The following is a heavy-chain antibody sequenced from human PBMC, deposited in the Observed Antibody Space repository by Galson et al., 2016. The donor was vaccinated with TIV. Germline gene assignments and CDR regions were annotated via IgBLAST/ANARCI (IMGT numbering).Heavy chain of an antibody. CDR1: DGSITGYY. Sequence: TLSLTCTISDGSITGYYWSWVRQSAGKGLEWIGRIYSSGGTNHNPSLQRRVTMSVDTSKNHLTLKMTSVTAADTAVYYCVRDSGIAMPGTAGDVWGQGTTVIVTS. CDR2: IYSSGGT. D-gene: IGHD6-19*01. V-gene: IGHV4-4*07. J-gene: IGHJ6*02. CDR3: VRDSGIAMPGTAGDV.